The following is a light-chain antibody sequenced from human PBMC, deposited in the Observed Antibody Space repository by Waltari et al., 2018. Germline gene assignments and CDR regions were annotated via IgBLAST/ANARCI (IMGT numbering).Light chain of an antibody. CDR3: QQYGSSPRLT. CDR2: GAS. V-gene: IGKV3-20*01. CDR1: QSVSSSY. J-gene: IGKJ4*01. Sequence: EIVLTQSPGTLSLSQGERATLSCRASQSVSSSYLAWYHQKPGQAPRPPSYGASSRATGIPDRFRGSGSGTDFTLTISRLEPEDFAVYYCQQYGSSPRLTFGGGTKVEIK.